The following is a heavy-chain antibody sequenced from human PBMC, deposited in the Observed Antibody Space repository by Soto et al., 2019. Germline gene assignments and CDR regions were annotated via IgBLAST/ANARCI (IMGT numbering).Heavy chain of an antibody. CDR2: IYSGGST. Sequence: GGSLRLSCAASGFTVSSNYMSWVRQAPGKGLEWVSVIYSGGSTYYADSVKGRFTISRDNSKNTLYLQMNSLRAEDTAVYYCARLHYYDSSGYWGQGTLVTVSS. CDR3: ARLHYYDSSGY. V-gene: IGHV3-53*01. J-gene: IGHJ4*02. D-gene: IGHD3-22*01. CDR1: GFTVSSNY.